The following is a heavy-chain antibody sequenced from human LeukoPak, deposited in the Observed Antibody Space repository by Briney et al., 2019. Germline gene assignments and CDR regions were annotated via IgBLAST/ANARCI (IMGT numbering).Heavy chain of an antibody. D-gene: IGHD6-19*01. V-gene: IGHV3-33*08. Sequence: PGGSLRLSCAASGFTVSSNYMSWVRQAPGKGLEWVAVIWYDGSNKYYADSVKGRFTISRDNAKNSLYLQMNSLGAEDTAVYYCARSSGWYGWGQGTLVTVSS. CDR3: ARSSGWYG. J-gene: IGHJ4*02. CDR1: GFTVSSNY. CDR2: IWYDGSNK.